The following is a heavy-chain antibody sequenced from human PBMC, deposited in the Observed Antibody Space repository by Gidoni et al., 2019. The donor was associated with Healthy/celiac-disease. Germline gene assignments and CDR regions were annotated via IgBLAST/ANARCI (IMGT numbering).Heavy chain of an antibody. CDR1: GGSISSGSYY. CDR2: IYTSGST. J-gene: IGHJ4*02. D-gene: IGHD6-13*01. Sequence: QVQLQESGPGLVKPSQTLSLTCTVSGGSISSGSYYWSWIRQPAGKGLEWIGRIYTSGSTNYNPSLKSRVTISVDTSKNQFPLKLSSVTAADTAVYYCARGRPAGYSSTLFDYWGQGTLVTVSS. V-gene: IGHV4-61*02. CDR3: ARGRPAGYSSTLFDY.